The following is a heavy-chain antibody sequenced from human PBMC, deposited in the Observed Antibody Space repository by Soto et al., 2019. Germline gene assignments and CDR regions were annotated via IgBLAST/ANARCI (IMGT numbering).Heavy chain of an antibody. CDR1: VFSLSNSGVT. V-gene: IGHV2-5*02. CDR2: IYWDDDK. D-gene: IGHD3-10*01. J-gene: IGHJ6*02. Sequence: QITLKESGPTLVKPTQTLTLTCTFSVFSLSNSGVTVGWIRQPPGKAPEWLANIYWDDDKRYSPSLKSRLTITKDTSKNQVVLRMTNMDPVDTATYYCAHRTPMVGGGMKGLDVWGQGTTVIVAS. CDR3: AHRTPMVGGGMKGLDV.